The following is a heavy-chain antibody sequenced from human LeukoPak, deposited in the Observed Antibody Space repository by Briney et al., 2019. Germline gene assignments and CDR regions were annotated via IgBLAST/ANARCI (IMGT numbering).Heavy chain of an antibody. CDR3: AKDHDSSPEY. V-gene: IGHV3-30*18. CDR2: ISYDGSNK. CDR1: GFTFSSYG. J-gene: IGHJ4*02. D-gene: IGHD3-22*01. Sequence: GGSLRLPCAASGFTFSSYGMHWVRQAPGKGLEWVAVISYDGSNKYYADSVKGRFTISRDNSKNTLYLQMNSLRAEDTAVYYCAKDHDSSPEYWGQGTPVTVSS.